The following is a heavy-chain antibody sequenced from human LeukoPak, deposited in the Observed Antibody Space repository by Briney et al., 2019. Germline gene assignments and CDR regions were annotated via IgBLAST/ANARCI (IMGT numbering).Heavy chain of an antibody. CDR3: ARSYYYDYRQIDY. CDR1: GDSISTSSYY. Sequence: PSETLSLTCTVSGDSISTSSYYWGWIRQPPGKGLEWLGSIYYSGSTYYNPSLKSRVTISVDTSKNQFSLILSSVTAADTAVFYCARSYYYDYRQIDYWGQGNLVTVSS. J-gene: IGHJ4*02. D-gene: IGHD3-22*01. CDR2: IYYSGST. V-gene: IGHV4-39*01.